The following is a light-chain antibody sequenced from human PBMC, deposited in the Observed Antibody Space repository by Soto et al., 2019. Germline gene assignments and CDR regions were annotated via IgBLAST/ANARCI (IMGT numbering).Light chain of an antibody. Sequence: DIQMTQSPSSLSASVGDRVTITCRASQSISSYLNWYQQKPGKAPKLLIYAASSLQSGVPSRFSGSGSGTEFTLTISSLQPEDFAPYYCQQSYSTPPITFGQGTRLEIK. CDR2: AAS. CDR3: QQSYSTPPIT. J-gene: IGKJ5*01. CDR1: QSISSY. V-gene: IGKV1-39*01.